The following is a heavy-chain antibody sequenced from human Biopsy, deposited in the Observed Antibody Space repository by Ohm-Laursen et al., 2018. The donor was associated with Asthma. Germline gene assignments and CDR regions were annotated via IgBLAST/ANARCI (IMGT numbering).Heavy chain of an antibody. CDR3: ARGYSGSDRIVYYYSGLEV. CDR1: GDFFSNYA. CDR2: LIPVLGTP. D-gene: IGHD5-12*01. V-gene: IGHV1-69*13. J-gene: IGHJ6*02. Sequence: GASVKVSCKASGDFFSNYAISWVRQAPGQGLEWMGGLIPVLGTPDHAPMFEGRVTITADESTSTAYMELSSLSSEDTAVYYCARGYSGSDRIVYYYSGLEVWGQGTTVTVSS.